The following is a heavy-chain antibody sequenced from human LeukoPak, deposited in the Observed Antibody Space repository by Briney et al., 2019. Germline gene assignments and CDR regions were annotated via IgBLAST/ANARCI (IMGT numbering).Heavy chain of an antibody. V-gene: IGHV3-33*06. CDR3: AKDLAGSGSYSFDY. D-gene: IGHD1-26*01. CDR1: GFIFSNYG. CDR2: IWSDGSKK. J-gene: IGHJ4*02. Sequence: AGRSLRLSCAASGFIFSNYGFHWVRQAPGKGLEWVALIWSDGSKKYYTDSVKGRFTISRDDSKNTLYLQMNSLRAEDTAVYYCAKDLAGSGSYSFDYWGQGTLVTVSS.